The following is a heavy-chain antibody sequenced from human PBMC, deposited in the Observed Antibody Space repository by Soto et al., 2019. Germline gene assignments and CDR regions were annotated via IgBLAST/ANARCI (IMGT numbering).Heavy chain of an antibody. CDR1: GFTFSSYG. D-gene: IGHD5-12*01. V-gene: IGHV3-30*18. CDR3: AKAGHGYNPAPYYFDY. J-gene: IGHJ4*02. Sequence: QVQLVESGGGVVQPGRSLRLSCAASGFTFSSYGMHWVRQAPGKGLEWVAVISYDGSNKYYADSVKGRFTISRDNSKNPLYLQMNSLRAEDTAVYYCAKAGHGYNPAPYYFDYWGQGTLVTVSS. CDR2: ISYDGSNK.